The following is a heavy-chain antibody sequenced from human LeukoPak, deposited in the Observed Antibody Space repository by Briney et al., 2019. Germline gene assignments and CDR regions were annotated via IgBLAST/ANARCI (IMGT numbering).Heavy chain of an antibody. J-gene: IGHJ5*02. CDR1: GYSFTSYW. Sequence: GESLKISCKGSGYSFTSYWISWVRQMPGKGLEWMGRIDPSDSYTNYSPSFQGHVTISADKSISTAYPRWSSLKASDAAMYYCARRMEDWFDPWGQGTLVTVSS. CDR3: ARRMEDWFDP. V-gene: IGHV5-10-1*01. CDR2: IDPSDSYT. D-gene: IGHD1-1*01.